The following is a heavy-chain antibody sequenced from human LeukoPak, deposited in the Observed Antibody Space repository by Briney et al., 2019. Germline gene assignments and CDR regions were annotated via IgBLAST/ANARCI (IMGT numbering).Heavy chain of an antibody. Sequence: SSETLSLTCTVSGGSISSYYWSWIRQPPGKGLEWIGYIYYSGSTNYNPSLKSRVTISVDTSKNQFSLKLSSVTAADTAVYYCAREREPAMVMYYYYMDVWGKGTTVTVSS. CDR2: IYYSGST. V-gene: IGHV4-59*12. J-gene: IGHJ6*03. CDR3: AREREPAMVMYYYYMDV. D-gene: IGHD5-18*01. CDR1: GGSISSYY.